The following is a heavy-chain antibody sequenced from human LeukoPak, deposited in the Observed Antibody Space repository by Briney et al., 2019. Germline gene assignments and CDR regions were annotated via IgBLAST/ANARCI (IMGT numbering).Heavy chain of an antibody. CDR1: GLTFSSYS. V-gene: IGHV3-21*01. CDR2: ISSSSSYI. CDR3: ARDRGSSYVYYFDY. J-gene: IGHJ4*02. D-gene: IGHD6-13*01. Sequence: GVSLRLSCAASGLTFSSYSMNWVRQAPGKGLEWVSSISSSSSYIYYADSVKGRFTISRDNAKNSLYLQMNSLRAEDTAVYYCARDRGSSYVYYFDYWGQGTLVTVSS.